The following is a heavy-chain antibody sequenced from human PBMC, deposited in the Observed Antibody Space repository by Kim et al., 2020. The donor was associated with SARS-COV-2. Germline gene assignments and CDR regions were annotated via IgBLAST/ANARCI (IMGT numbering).Heavy chain of an antibody. J-gene: IGHJ5*02. CDR2: INHSGST. Sequence: SETLSLTCAVYGGSFSGYYWSWIRQPPGKGLEWIGEINHSGSTNYNPSLKSRVTISVDTSKNQFSLKLSSVTAADTAVYYCARSRFLEWLSPRGWFDPWGQGTLVTVSS. CDR1: GGSFSGYY. D-gene: IGHD3-3*01. CDR3: ARSRFLEWLSPRGWFDP. V-gene: IGHV4-34*01.